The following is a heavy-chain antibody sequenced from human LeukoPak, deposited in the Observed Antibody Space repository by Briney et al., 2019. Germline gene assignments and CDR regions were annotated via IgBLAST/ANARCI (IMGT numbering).Heavy chain of an antibody. Sequence: PGRSLRLSCAASGFTFSSYAMHWVRQAPGKGLEWVAVISYDGSNKYYADSVKGRFTISRDNSKNTLYLQMNSLRAEDTAVYYCARGGLLWFGELWGDYWGQGTKVSVSS. V-gene: IGHV3-30*04. CDR1: GFTFSSYA. J-gene: IGHJ4*02. D-gene: IGHD3-10*01. CDR3: ARGGLLWFGELWGDY. CDR2: ISYDGSNK.